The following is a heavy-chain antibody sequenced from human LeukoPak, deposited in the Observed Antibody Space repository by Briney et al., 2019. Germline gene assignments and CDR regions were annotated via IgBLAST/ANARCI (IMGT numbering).Heavy chain of an antibody. D-gene: IGHD1-14*01. Sequence: GASAKVSCKASGYSFTSYDINWVRQATGQGLEWIGYMNPNTGNTGYAQRFQGRVTLTRDTSISTAYMELSSLTSEDTAVYYCATTLRNNPPWGQGTLVTVSS. CDR1: GYSFTSYD. CDR3: ATTLRNNPP. V-gene: IGHV1-8*01. CDR2: MNPNTGNT. J-gene: IGHJ5*02.